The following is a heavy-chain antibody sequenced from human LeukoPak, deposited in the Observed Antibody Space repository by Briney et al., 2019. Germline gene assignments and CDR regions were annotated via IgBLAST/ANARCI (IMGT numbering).Heavy chain of an antibody. Sequence: GESLKISCKGSGYSFASYWIGWVRPMPGKGLEWMGIIFPGDSDSRYSPSFQGQVIISVDKSISTAYLQWDSLKASDTATYYCARQAAVGATHPFDYWGQGALVTVSS. CDR3: ARQAAVGATHPFDY. J-gene: IGHJ4*02. D-gene: IGHD1-26*01. CDR2: IFPGDSDS. V-gene: IGHV5-51*01. CDR1: GYSFASYW.